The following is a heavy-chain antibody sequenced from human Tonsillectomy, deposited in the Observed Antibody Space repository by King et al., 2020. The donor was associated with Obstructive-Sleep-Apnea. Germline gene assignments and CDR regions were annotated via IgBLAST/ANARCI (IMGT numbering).Heavy chain of an antibody. J-gene: IGHJ6*02. CDR2: IKSKTDGGTT. V-gene: IGHV3-15*01. CDR1: GFTFSNAW. D-gene: IGHD3-22*01. CDR3: TTDYYYDSSGYYPNYYYYGMDV. Sequence: VQLVESGGGLVKPGGSLRLSCAASGFTFSNAWMSWVRQAPGKGLEWVGRIKSKTDGGTTDYAAPVKGRFTISRDDSKNTLYLQMNSLKTEDTAVYYCTTDYYYDSSGYYPNYYYYGMDVWGQGTTVTVSS.